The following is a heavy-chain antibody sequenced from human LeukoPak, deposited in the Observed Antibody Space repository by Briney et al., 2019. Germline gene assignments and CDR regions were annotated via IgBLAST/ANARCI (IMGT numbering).Heavy chain of an antibody. CDR1: GYTFTSYG. V-gene: IGHV1-18*01. CDR3: ARGGYCSSTSCYAGNWFDP. CDR2: ISAYNGNT. J-gene: IGHJ5*02. D-gene: IGHD2-2*01. Sequence: ASVKVSCKASGYTFTSYGISWVRQAPGQGLEWMGWISAYNGNTNYAQKLQGRVTMTRDTSISTAYMELSRLRSDDTAVYYCARGGYCSSTSCYAGNWFDPWGQGTLVTVSS.